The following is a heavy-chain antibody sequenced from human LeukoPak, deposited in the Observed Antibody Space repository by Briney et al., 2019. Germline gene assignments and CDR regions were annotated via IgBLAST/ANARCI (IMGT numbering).Heavy chain of an antibody. CDR3: ARYRDGYDYDY. J-gene: IGHJ4*02. Sequence: PGRSLRLSCAASGFNFRIYGLHWVRQAPGKGLEGVAVVGHDGSEKYYVDSVKGRFSVSRDNSKNTLYLQMNSLRAEDTAVYYCARYRDGYDYDYWRQGILVTVSS. V-gene: IGHV3-33*01. CDR2: VGHDGSEK. CDR1: GFNFRIYG. D-gene: IGHD5-24*01.